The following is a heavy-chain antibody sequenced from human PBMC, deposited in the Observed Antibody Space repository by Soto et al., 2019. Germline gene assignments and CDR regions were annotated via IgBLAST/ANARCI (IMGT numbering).Heavy chain of an antibody. J-gene: IGHJ6*03. V-gene: IGHV1-3*01. CDR1: GYTFTSYA. D-gene: IGHD2-2*02. CDR2: INAGNGNT. CDR3: AREGRGIVVVPAAIGPVYYYYYMDV. Sequence: QVQLVQSGAEVKKPGASVKVSCKASGYTFTSYAMHWVRQAPGQRLEWMGWINAGNGNTKYSQKFQGRVTITRDTSASTAYMELSSLRSEDTAVYYCAREGRGIVVVPAAIGPVYYYYYMDVWGKGTTVTVSS.